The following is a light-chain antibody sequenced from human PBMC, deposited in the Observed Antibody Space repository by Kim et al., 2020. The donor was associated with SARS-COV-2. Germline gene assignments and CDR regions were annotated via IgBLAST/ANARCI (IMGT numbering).Light chain of an antibody. CDR3: QVWDSSTYV. Sequence: ALGQTARITCGVNNMGSKNVHWYQQKPGQAPVLVIYRDSNRPSGIPERFSGSNSGNTATLTISRAQAGDEADYYCQVWDSSTYVFGTGTKVTVL. CDR1: NMGSKN. V-gene: IGLV3-9*01. CDR2: RDS. J-gene: IGLJ1*01.